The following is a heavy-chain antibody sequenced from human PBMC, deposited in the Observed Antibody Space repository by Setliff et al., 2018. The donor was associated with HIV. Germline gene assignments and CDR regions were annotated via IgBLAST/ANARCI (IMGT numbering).Heavy chain of an antibody. Sequence: PGGSLRLSCAASGFTFSSYGMHWVRQAPGKGLEWVAFIRYDGSNKYYADSVKGRFTISRDNSKNTLYPQMNSLRAEDTAVYYCAKIQNPQGYYYDSSGYYPHPGSPDYWGQGTLVTVSS. CDR3: AKIQNPQGYYYDSSGYYPHPGSPDY. CDR1: GFTFSSYG. CDR2: IRYDGSNK. V-gene: IGHV3-30*02. D-gene: IGHD3-22*01. J-gene: IGHJ4*02.